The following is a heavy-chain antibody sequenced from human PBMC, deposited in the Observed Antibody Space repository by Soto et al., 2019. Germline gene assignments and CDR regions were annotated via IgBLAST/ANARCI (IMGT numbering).Heavy chain of an antibody. V-gene: IGHV3-23*01. CDR3: AKDIVVRGPTLRYFDP. CDR2: ISGSGGGT. CDR1: GFTFSSYA. Sequence: GGSLRLSCAASGFTFSSYAMSWVRQAPGKGLEWVSAISGSGGGTYYADSVKGRFTISRDNSKNTLYLQMNSLRAEDTAVYYCAKDIVVRGPTLRYFDPWGQGTLVTVSS. J-gene: IGHJ5*02. D-gene: IGHD3-10*01.